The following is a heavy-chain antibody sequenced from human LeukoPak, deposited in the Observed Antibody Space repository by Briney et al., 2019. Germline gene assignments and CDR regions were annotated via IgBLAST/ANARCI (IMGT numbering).Heavy chain of an antibody. D-gene: IGHD3-16*01. CDR1: GFTFSSYA. Sequence: PGGSLRLSCAASGFTFSSYALSSVRQAPGKGPEWISAISGSDDSTYYADSVKGRFTISRDNSKNTLYVQMNSLRAEDTAVYYCAKWGKLPFYFNGMDVWGQGTTVTVSS. V-gene: IGHV3-23*01. J-gene: IGHJ6*02. CDR2: ISGSDDST. CDR3: AKWGKLPFYFNGMDV.